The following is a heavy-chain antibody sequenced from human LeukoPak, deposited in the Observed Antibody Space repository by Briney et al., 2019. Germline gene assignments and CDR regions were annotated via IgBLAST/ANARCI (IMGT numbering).Heavy chain of an antibody. Sequence: ASVKVSCKASGYTLTANYINWVRQAPGQGLEWMGWINPNGGGTNYAQKFQGWVTMTRDTTISTLYMELSRLKSDDTAVYSCARGFGSSWFD. CDR3: ARGFGSSWFD. D-gene: IGHD6-13*01. V-gene: IGHV1-2*04. CDR2: INPNGGGT. CDR1: GYTLTANY. J-gene: IGHJ3*01.